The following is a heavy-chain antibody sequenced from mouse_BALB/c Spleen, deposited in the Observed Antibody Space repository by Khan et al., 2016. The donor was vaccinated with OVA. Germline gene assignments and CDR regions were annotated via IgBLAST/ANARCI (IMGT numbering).Heavy chain of an antibody. CDR3: ARWFAY. J-gene: IGHJ3*01. CDR1: GYSITSDYA. V-gene: IGHV3-2*02. CDR2: ISYSGGT. Sequence: EVQLKESGPGLVKPSQSLSLTCTVTGYSITSDYAWNWIRQFPGNKLEWMGYISYSGGTSYLPSLKSRISITRDTSKNQFFLQLNSVTTEDSATYYCARWFAYWGQGTLVTVS.